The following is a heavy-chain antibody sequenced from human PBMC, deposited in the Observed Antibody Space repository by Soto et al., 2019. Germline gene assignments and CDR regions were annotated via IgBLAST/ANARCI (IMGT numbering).Heavy chain of an antibody. CDR1: GYTFTSYG. V-gene: IGHV1-18*01. J-gene: IGHJ4*02. CDR2: ISAYNGNT. D-gene: IGHD3-10*01. Sequence: ASVKVSCKASGYTFTSYGISWVRQAPGQGLEWMGWISAYNGNTNYAQKLQGRVTMTTDTSTSTDYMELRSLRSDDTAVYYCARRYYYGSGSYDYWGQGNLVTVSS. CDR3: ARRYYYGSGSYDY.